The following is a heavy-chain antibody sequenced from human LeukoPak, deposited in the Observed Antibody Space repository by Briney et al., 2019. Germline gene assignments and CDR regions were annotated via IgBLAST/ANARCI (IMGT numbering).Heavy chain of an antibody. J-gene: IGHJ4*02. CDR1: GGSISSSSYY. V-gene: IGHV4-39*01. D-gene: IGHD2-21*02. CDR3: ARLRQVVVTARGDFDY. Sequence: SETLSLTCTVSGGSISSSSYYWGWLRQPPGKGLEWIGSIYYSGSTYYNPSLKSRVTISVDTSKNQFSLKLSSVTAADTAVYYCARLRQVVVTARGDFDYWGQGTLVTVSS. CDR2: IYYSGST.